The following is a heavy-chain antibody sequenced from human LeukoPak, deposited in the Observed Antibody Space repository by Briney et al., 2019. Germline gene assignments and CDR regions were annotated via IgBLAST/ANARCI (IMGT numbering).Heavy chain of an antibody. J-gene: IGHJ4*02. D-gene: IGHD1-26*01. CDR3: ARDGQYLGAGLDY. V-gene: IGHV1-69*13. CDR1: GGTFSSYA. Sequence: ASVKVSCKASGGTFSSYAISWVRQAPGQGLEWMGGIIPIFGTANYAQKFQGRVTITADESTSTAYMELSSLRSEDTAVYYCARDGQYLGAGLDYWGQGTLVTVSS. CDR2: IIPIFGTA.